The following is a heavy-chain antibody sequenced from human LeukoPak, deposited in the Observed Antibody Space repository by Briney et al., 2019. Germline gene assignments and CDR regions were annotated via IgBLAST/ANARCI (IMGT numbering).Heavy chain of an antibody. CDR1: GGSISSSSYY. J-gene: IGHJ4*02. CDR2: IYYTGKN. V-gene: IGHV4-61*05. Sequence: SETLSLTCTVSGGSISSSSYYWGWIRQPPGKGLQWIGDIYYTGKNNYNPSLKSRVTISLDTSKDHLSLNLTSVVAADTAIYYCVRRDTGWNYFDYWGQGILVTVSS. D-gene: IGHD6-19*01. CDR3: VRRDTGWNYFDY.